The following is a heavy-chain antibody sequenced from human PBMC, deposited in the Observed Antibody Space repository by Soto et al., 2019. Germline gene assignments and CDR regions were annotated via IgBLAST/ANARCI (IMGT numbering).Heavy chain of an antibody. V-gene: IGHV3-23*01. D-gene: IGHD3-3*01. J-gene: IGHJ4*02. Sequence: SLRLSCAASGFTFSSYAMSCVRQAPGKGLEWVSAISGSGGSTYYADSVRGRFTISRDNAKNSLYLQMNSLRAEDTAVYYCARDAARVTVFGVVYPLWGRGTLVTVSS. CDR1: GFTFSSYA. CDR2: ISGSGGST. CDR3: ARDAARVTVFGVVYPL.